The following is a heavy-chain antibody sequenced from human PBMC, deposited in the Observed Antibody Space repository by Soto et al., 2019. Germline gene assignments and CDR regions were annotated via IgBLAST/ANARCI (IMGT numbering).Heavy chain of an antibody. D-gene: IGHD6-19*01. CDR1: GGSISSYF. Sequence: SETLSLTCTVAGGSISSYFWSWIRQPPGKGLEWIGYIYYSESTNYNPSLKSRVTISVDTSKNQFSLKLSSVTAADTAVYYCARDRGLGSGWYGWFDPWGQGTLVTVSS. CDR2: IYYSEST. V-gene: IGHV4-59*01. J-gene: IGHJ5*02. CDR3: ARDRGLGSGWYGWFDP.